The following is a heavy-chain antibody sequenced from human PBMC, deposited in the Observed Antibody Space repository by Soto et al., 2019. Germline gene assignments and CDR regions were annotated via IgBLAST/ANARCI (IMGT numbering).Heavy chain of an antibody. CDR2: ISAYNGNT. J-gene: IGHJ6*02. D-gene: IGHD6-19*01. CDR1: GYTFTSYG. V-gene: IGHV1-18*01. CDR3: ARVYPNSSGGNTDYYYYGMDV. Sequence: QVQLVQSGAEVKKPGASVKVSCKASGYTFTSYGISWVRQAPGQGLEWMGWISAYNGNTNYAQKLQGRVTMTTDTSTSTAYMELRSLRSDDTAVYYCARVYPNSSGGNTDYYYYGMDVWGQGTTVTVSS.